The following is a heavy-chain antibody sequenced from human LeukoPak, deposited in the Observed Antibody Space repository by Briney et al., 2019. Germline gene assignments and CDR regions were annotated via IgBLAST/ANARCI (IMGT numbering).Heavy chain of an antibody. V-gene: IGHV1-69*05. CDR1: GGTFSSYA. D-gene: IGHD6-19*01. Sequence: ASVKVSCKASGGTFSSYAISWVRQVPGQGLEWMGGIIPIFGTANCAQKFQGRFTITTDESTNTAYMELSSLRFEDTAVYYCARGDNSGWYSDYWGQGTLVTVSS. CDR3: ARGDNSGWYSDY. J-gene: IGHJ4*02. CDR2: IIPIFGTA.